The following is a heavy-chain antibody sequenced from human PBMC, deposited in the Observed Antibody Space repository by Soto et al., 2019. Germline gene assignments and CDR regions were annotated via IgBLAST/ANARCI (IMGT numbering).Heavy chain of an antibody. CDR1: GYSMSSGYY. J-gene: IGHJ6*02. CDR2: IYHSGST. Sequence: SETLSLTCAVSGYSMSSGYYWGWIRQPPGKGLEWIGSIYHSGSTYYNPSLKSRVTISVDTSKNQFSLKLSSVTAADTAVYYCARDLRVDSSSKGHYYYYGMDVWGQGTTVTVSS. V-gene: IGHV4-38-2*02. CDR3: ARDLRVDSSSKGHYYYYGMDV. D-gene: IGHD6-6*01.